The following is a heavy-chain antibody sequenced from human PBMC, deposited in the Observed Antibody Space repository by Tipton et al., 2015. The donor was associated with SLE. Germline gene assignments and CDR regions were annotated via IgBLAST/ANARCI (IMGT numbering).Heavy chain of an antibody. CDR2: INHSGST. D-gene: IGHD1-26*01. CDR3: ARHTVGATDYFDY. V-gene: IGHV4-34*01. CDR1: GFTFDDYG. Sequence: LRLSCAASGFTFDDYGMSWVRQAPGKGLEWIGEINHSGSTNYNSSLKSRVTISVDTSKNQFSLKMSSVTAADTAVYYCARHTVGATDYFDYWGQGTLVTVSS. J-gene: IGHJ4*02.